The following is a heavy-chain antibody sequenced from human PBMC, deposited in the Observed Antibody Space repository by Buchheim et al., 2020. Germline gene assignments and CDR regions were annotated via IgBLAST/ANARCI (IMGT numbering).Heavy chain of an antibody. D-gene: IGHD6-6*01. CDR2: ISAYNGNT. V-gene: IGHV1-18*01. CDR3: ARERDSSSSGKHLDY. CDR1: GYTFTNHG. Sequence: QVQLVQSGAEVKKPGASVKVSCKASGYTFTNHGISWVRQAPGQGLEWMGWISAYNGNTNYAQKVQGRVTMTTDTSTSTASMELRSLRSDDTAVYYCARERDSSSSGKHLDYWGQGTL. J-gene: IGHJ4*02.